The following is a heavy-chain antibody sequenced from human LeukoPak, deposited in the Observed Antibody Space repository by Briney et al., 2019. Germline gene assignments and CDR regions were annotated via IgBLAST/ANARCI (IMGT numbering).Heavy chain of an antibody. CDR2: ISAYNGNK. Sequence: GAAVKVSCKASGYTFTSYGISWVRQPPGQGLEWVGLISAYNGNKNYAQDFHGRVTMTTETSTTTAYMELTSLRSDDTAVYFCARISGRYGSGSYTDYWGQGTLVTVSS. CDR3: ARISGRYGSGSYTDY. V-gene: IGHV1-18*01. D-gene: IGHD3-10*01. CDR1: GYTFTSYG. J-gene: IGHJ4*02.